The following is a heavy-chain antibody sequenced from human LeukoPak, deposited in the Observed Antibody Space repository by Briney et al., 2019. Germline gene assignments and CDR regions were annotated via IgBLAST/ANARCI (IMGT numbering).Heavy chain of an antibody. D-gene: IGHD3-22*01. CDR3: ARHGSGYFPY. CDR2: IYYSGST. Sequence: PSETLSLTCTVSGGSISSSSYYWGWIRQPPGKGLEWIGSIYYSGSTYYNPSLKSRVTISVDTSKNQFSLKLSSVTAADTAVYYCARHGSGYFPYWGQGTLVTVSS. J-gene: IGHJ4*02. CDR1: GGSISSSSYY. V-gene: IGHV4-39*01.